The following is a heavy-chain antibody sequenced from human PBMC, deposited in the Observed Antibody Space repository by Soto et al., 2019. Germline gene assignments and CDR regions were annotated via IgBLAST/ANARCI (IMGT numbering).Heavy chain of an antibody. V-gene: IGHV4-4*02. D-gene: IGHD2-2*01. J-gene: IGHJ4*02. CDR2: IYYSGST. CDR1: SGSISSSNW. Sequence: SETLSLTCAVSSGSISSSNWWSWVRQPPGKGLEWIGDIYYSGSTNYNPSLKSRVTISVDTSKNQFSLKLSSVTAADTAVYYCARERYCSSTSCSYYFDYWGQGTLVTVSS. CDR3: ARERYCSSTSCSYYFDY.